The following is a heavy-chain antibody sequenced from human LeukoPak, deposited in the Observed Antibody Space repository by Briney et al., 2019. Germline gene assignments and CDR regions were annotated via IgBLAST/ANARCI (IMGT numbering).Heavy chain of an antibody. CDR3: ARDRSLGSRKGGFGFDP. Sequence: SQTLSLTCAISGDSVSSNSAAWNWIRQSPSRGLEWLGRTYYRSKWYNDYAVSVKSRITINPDTSKNQFFLQLNSVNPEDTAVYYCARDRSLGSRKGGFGFDPWGQGTLVTVSS. D-gene: IGHD6-25*01. CDR1: GDSVSSNSAA. J-gene: IGHJ5*02. CDR2: TYYRSKWYN. V-gene: IGHV6-1*01.